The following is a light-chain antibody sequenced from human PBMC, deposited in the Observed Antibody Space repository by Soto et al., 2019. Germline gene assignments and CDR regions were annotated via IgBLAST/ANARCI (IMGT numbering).Light chain of an antibody. V-gene: IGKV3-11*01. Sequence: EIVLTQCPATLSLSPGEGATLSCRASQSVSSYLAWYQQKPGQAPRLLIYDASNRATGIPARFSGSGSGTDFTLTISSLEPEDFAVYYCQQRSNWPGTFGQGTRLEIK. CDR2: DAS. CDR3: QQRSNWPGT. CDR1: QSVSSY. J-gene: IGKJ5*01.